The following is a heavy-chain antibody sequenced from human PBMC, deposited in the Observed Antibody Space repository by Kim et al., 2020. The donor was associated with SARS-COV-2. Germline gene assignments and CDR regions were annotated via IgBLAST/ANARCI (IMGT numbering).Heavy chain of an antibody. J-gene: IGHJ6*02. CDR3: ARDPRWGLEDVYYYGMDV. Sequence: SVKVSCKASGGTFSSYAISWVRQAPGQGLEWMGGIIPIFGTANYAQKFQGRVTITADESTSTAYMELSSLRSEDTAVYYCARDPRWGLEDVYYYGMDVWGQGTTVTVSS. V-gene: IGHV1-69*13. CDR1: GGTFSSYA. D-gene: IGHD1-1*01. CDR2: IIPIFGTA.